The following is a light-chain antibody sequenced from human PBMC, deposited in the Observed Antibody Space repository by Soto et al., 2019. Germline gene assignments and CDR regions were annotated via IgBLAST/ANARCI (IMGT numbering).Light chain of an antibody. CDR2: EVT. J-gene: IGLJ1*01. V-gene: IGLV2-23*02. CDR3: CSYAGSFFYV. Sequence: QSALTQPASVSGSPGQSIAISCTGSSSDIGIYKYVSWYQQHPGKVPKLIIYEVTNRPSGVSNRFSGSKSGNTASLTISGLQAEDEADYYCCSYAGSFFYVFGTGTKLTVL. CDR1: SSDIGIYKY.